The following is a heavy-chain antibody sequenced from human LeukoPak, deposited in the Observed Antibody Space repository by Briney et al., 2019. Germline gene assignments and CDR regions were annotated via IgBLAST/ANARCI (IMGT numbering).Heavy chain of an antibody. Sequence: PSETLSLTCTVSGGSIGLYHWTWIRQPPGKGLEWIGYVYYNGSTKYNLSLKSRVTISIDTSKNQFSLKLRSLTAADSAVYYCARDRAAGSDWLDPWGQGTLVTVSS. CDR2: VYYNGST. V-gene: IGHV4-59*01. CDR1: GGSIGLYH. D-gene: IGHD3-10*01. J-gene: IGHJ5*02. CDR3: ARDRAAGSDWLDP.